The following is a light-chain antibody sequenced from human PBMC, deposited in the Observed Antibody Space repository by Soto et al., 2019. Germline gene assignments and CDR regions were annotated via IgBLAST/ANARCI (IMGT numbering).Light chain of an antibody. CDR2: DAS. Sequence: DIQMTQSPSTLSASVGDRVTITCRASQSISSWLAWYQQKPGKAPKLLIYDASSLESGVPSRFSGSGSGIEFTLTISSLQPDDFATYYCQQYNSYPYTFGQGTKVDIK. CDR3: QQYNSYPYT. CDR1: QSISSW. V-gene: IGKV1-5*01. J-gene: IGKJ2*01.